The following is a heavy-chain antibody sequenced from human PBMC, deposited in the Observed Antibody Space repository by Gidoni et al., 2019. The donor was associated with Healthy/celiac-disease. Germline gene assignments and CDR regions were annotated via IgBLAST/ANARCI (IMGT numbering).Heavy chain of an antibody. CDR1: GYTFTSYD. CDR2: MNPNSGNT. Sequence: QVQLVQSGAEVKKPGASVKVSCKASGYTFTSYDINWVRQATGQGLEWMGWMNPNSGNTGYAQKFQGRVTMTRNTSISTAYMELSSLRSEDTAVYYCARGQRRAAAGTKGNWFDPWGQGTLVTVSS. J-gene: IGHJ5*02. V-gene: IGHV1-8*01. CDR3: ARGQRRAAAGTKGNWFDP. D-gene: IGHD6-13*01.